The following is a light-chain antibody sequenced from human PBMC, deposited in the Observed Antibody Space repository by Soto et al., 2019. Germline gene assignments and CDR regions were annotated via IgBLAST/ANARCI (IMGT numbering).Light chain of an antibody. CDR2: EAS. Sequence: DIQMTQSPSTLSASVGDRVTITCRASQTINRWLAWHQQKQGKAPKLLIYEASSLESGVPSRFGGSGSGTELTIIISSLQPDDFETYYCQQYNSYPWTFGQGTKVDIK. CDR1: QTINRW. CDR3: QQYNSYPWT. V-gene: IGKV1-5*03. J-gene: IGKJ1*01.